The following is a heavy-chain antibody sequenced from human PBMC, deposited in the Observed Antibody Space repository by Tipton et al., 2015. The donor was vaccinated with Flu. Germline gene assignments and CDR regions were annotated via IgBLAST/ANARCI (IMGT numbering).Heavy chain of an antibody. CDR3: ARDLGAFNWFDS. J-gene: IGHJ5*01. V-gene: IGHV4-38-2*02. CDR2: VHQTGSP. CDR1: GDSIGSPYF. D-gene: IGHD3-16*01. Sequence: LRLSCSVSGDSIGSPYFWGWIRQPPGKGLEWIGNVHQTGSPYYNPSLRSRVTIGVDRAKNQFSLKVNSVTAADTAVYYCARDLGAFNWFDSWGQGTLVTVSS.